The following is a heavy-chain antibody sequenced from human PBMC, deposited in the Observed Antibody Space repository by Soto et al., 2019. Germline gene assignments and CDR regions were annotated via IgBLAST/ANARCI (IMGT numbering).Heavy chain of an antibody. D-gene: IGHD2-2*01. J-gene: IGHJ4*02. CDR3: TRDIFRTITTSTF. CDR1: GFNFDDHA. CDR2: ISWTWACT. V-gene: IGHV3-9*01. Sequence: EVQLVESGGGFVQPGRSLRLSCAASGFNFDDHAMNWVRQVPGKGLEWVSGISWTWACTGYADSVKGRFTISRDNDKNYLTLEMNSMRPEDTALYYCTRDIFRTITTSTFGGQGALVTVSS.